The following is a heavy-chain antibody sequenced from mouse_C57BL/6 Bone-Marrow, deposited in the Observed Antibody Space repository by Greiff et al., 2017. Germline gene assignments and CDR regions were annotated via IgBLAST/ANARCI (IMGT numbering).Heavy chain of an antibody. J-gene: IGHJ2*01. CDR1: GYTFTSYC. D-gene: IGHD1-2*01. CDR3: ARYTHDYGSPRCDY. Sequence: VQLQQSGAELARPGASVKLSCKASGYTFTSYCISWVKQRTGQGLEWIGEIYPRSGNPYYNAKFKGKATLTADKSSSTAYMELRSLTSEDSAVYDCARYTHDYGSPRCDYWGQGTTLTVSA. CDR2: IYPRSGNP. V-gene: IGHV1-81*01.